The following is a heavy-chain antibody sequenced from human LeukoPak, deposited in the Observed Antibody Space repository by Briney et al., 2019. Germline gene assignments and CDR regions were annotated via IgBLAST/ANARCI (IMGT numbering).Heavy chain of an antibody. Sequence: GGSLRLSCAASGFTFNHYAMSWVRQAPGKGLEWVSAISGSGVSTYYADSVKGRFTVSRDNSKNTLYLQMSSLRAEDTAVYYCAKDERNWNYNLASQTYDWGQGTLVTVSS. CDR2: ISGSGVST. V-gene: IGHV3-23*01. CDR3: AKDERNWNYNLASQTYD. D-gene: IGHD1-7*01. J-gene: IGHJ4*02. CDR1: GFTFNHYA.